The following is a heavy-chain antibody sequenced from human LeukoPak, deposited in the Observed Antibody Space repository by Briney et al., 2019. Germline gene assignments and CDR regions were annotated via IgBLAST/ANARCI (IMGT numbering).Heavy chain of an antibody. CDR3: AREREMATSWAFDY. CDR2: IIPILGIT. J-gene: IGHJ4*02. Sequence: ASVNVSFKASGVTFSSYAISWVRQAPGQGLEWMGRIIPILGITNYAQKFQGRLTITADKSTSTAYMDLSSLGSEDTAVYYCAREREMATSWAFDYWGQGTLVTVSS. D-gene: IGHD5-12*01. CDR1: GVTFSSYA. V-gene: IGHV1-69*04.